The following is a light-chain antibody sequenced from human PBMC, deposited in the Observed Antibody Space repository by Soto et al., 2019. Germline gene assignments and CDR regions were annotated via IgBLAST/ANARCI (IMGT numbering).Light chain of an antibody. J-gene: IGKJ1*01. CDR1: QSVSSN. V-gene: IGKV3-20*01. CDR2: DAS. CDR3: QQYGSSPRT. Sequence: EIVLTQSPGTLSLSQGERATLSCRASQSVSSNLAWYQQKPGQAPRLLIHDASSRATGISDRFTGSGSGTDFTLTITTLEPEDFAVYYCQQYGSSPRTFGLGTKVDIK.